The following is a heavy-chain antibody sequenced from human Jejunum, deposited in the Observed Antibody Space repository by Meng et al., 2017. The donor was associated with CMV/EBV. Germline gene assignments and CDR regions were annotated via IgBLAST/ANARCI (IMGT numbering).Heavy chain of an antibody. Sequence: MHWVRQAPGKGLVWVSRMNADESSIHYADAVKGRFTISRDNTKNTLYLQMNSLRAEDTAVYYCLPGGCSAGRCHSVDYYYNYDMDVWGQGTTVTVSS. D-gene: IGHD2-15*01. CDR3: LPGGCSAGRCHSVDYYYNYDMDV. V-gene: IGHV3-74*01. CDR2: MNADESSI. J-gene: IGHJ6*02.